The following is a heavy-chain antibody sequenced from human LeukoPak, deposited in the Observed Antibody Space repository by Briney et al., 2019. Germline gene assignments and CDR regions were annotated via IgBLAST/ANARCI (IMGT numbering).Heavy chain of an antibody. V-gene: IGHV4-34*01. CDR1: GGSFSGYY. CDR3: ARGQGTVTTH. Sequence: SEALSLTCAVSGGSFSGYYWTWIRQPPGKGLEWIGEINHSGSANYNPSLMSRVTISLDTSKNHFSLNLSSVTAADTAVYYCARGQGTVTTHWGQGTLVTVSS. CDR2: INHSGSA. J-gene: IGHJ4*02. D-gene: IGHD4-11*01.